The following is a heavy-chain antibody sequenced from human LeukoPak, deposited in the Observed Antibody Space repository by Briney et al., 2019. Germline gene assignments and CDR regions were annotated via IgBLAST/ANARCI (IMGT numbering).Heavy chain of an antibody. CDR3: ARVGYSYGQFDY. Sequence: GGSLRLSCVASGFTFSNYWMLWVRQAPGKGLMWVSLISTDGKSTRYAESVKGRFTISRDNAKNALYLQMNTLRAEDTAVYYCARVGYSYGQFDYWGQGTLVTVSS. D-gene: IGHD5-18*01. CDR2: ISTDGKST. V-gene: IGHV3-74*01. J-gene: IGHJ4*02. CDR1: GFTFSNYW.